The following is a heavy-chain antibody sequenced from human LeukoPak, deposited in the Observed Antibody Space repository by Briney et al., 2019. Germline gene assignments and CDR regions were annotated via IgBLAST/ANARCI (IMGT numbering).Heavy chain of an antibody. CDR3: ARSGDILTGYPLFDP. D-gene: IGHD3-9*01. CDR1: GFTFSTYW. Sequence: PGGSLRLSCAASGFTFSTYWMTWVRQAPGKGLEWVATIKQEGSEKYYVDSVKGRFTISRDNAKNSLYLQMNSLRAEDTAVYYCARSGDILTGYPLFDPWGQGTLVTVSS. CDR2: IKQEGSEK. V-gene: IGHV3-7*01. J-gene: IGHJ5*02.